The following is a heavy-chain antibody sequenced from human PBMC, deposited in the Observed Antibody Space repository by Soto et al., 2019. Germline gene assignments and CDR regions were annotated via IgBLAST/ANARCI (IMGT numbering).Heavy chain of an antibody. CDR1: GFTFSSYG. CDR3: AKEGGVRSLDI. J-gene: IGHJ3*02. D-gene: IGHD1-1*01. CDR2: ISYDGSNK. Sequence: QVQLVESGGGVVQPGRSLRLSCAASGFTFSSYGMHWVRQAPGKGLEWVAVISYDGSNKYYADSVKGRFTISRDNSKNTLDLQMNSLRAEDTAVYYCAKEGGVRSLDIWGQGTMVTVSS. V-gene: IGHV3-30*18.